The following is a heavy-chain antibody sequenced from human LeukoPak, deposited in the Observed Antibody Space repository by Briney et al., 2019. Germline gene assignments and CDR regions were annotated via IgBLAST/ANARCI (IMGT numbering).Heavy chain of an antibody. CDR2: ISGSGGST. V-gene: IGHV3-23*01. CDR3: AKDIQASGPNVVVPAAMGY. D-gene: IGHD2-2*01. Sequence: PGGSLRLSCAASGFTFSSYAMSWVRQAPGKGLEWVSAISGSGGSTYYADSVKGRFTISRDNSKNTLYLQMNSLRAEDTAVYYCAKDIQASGPNVVVPAAMGYWGQGTLVTVSS. J-gene: IGHJ4*02. CDR1: GFTFSSYA.